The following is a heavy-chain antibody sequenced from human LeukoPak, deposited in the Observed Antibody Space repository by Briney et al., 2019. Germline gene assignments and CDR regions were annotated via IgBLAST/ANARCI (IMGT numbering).Heavy chain of an antibody. J-gene: IGHJ4*02. CDR3: ARETRGCSSTTRYNVFDY. D-gene: IGHD2-2*02. V-gene: IGHV4-59*01. CDR2: IYYSGST. CDR1: GGSISTYY. Sequence: SETLSLTCTVSGGSISTYYWSWIRQPPGKGLEWIGYIYYSGSTNYNPPLKSRVTISVDTSKSQFSLKLSSVTAADTAVYYCARETRGCSSTTRYNVFDYWGQGTLVTVSS.